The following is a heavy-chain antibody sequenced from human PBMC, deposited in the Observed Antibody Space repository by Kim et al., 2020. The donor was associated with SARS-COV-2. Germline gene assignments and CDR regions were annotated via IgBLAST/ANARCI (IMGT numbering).Heavy chain of an antibody. D-gene: IGHD2-8*01. CDR2: IKEDGSHK. J-gene: IGHJ4*02. V-gene: IGHV3-7*03. CDR1: GFTFSNYW. Sequence: GGSLRVSCTVSGFTFSNYWMSWVRQTPGKGMELVANIKEDGSHKNHVDSVKGRFTISRDNAKNSLYLQMDNLRGEDTAMYFCVRDFGSGVYDYWGQGTLVAVSS. CDR3: VRDFGSGVYDY.